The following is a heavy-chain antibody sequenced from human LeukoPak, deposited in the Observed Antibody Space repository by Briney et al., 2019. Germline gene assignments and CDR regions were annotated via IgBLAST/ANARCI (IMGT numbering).Heavy chain of an antibody. Sequence: SETLSLTCTVSGGSIGIYYWSWIRQPPGRGLEWIGYIYYSGSSDYNPSLKSRVTISVDTSKNQFSLKLTSVTAADTAVYYCARGNPFDLWGRGTLVTVSS. CDR2: IYYSGSS. CDR1: GGSIGIYY. V-gene: IGHV4-59*01. CDR3: ARGNPFDL. J-gene: IGHJ2*01.